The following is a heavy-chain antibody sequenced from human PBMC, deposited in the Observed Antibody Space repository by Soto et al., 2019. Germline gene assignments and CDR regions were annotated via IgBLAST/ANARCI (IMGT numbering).Heavy chain of an antibody. J-gene: IGHJ5*02. V-gene: IGHV3-23*01. CDR3: AKGPRWNSPQAP. Sequence: PGGSLRLSCAASGFTFSSYAISWVRQAPGKGLEWVSAIGGSGGNTYYADSVKGRFTISRDNSKNTLYLQMNSLRAEDTAVYYCAKGPRWNSPQAPWGQGTLVTVSS. CDR2: IGGSGGNT. CDR1: GFTFSSYA. D-gene: IGHD5-12*01.